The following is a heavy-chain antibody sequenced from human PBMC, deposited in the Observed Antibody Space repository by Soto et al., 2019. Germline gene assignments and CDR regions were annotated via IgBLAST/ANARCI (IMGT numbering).Heavy chain of an antibody. CDR3: ASVRDRGSFFDY. CDR2: IYHSASN. J-gene: IGHJ4*01. D-gene: IGHD2-15*01. V-gene: IGHV4-30-2*01. Sequence: SETLSRTCAVPGGSISSGGYSWSWIRQPPGKGLGWIGYIYHSASNYYYPTRRCRVTIAVDKTKKQLPLKRSSVDAADMDVYSCASVRDRGSFFDYWGQGTMVTVSS. CDR1: GGSISSGGYS.